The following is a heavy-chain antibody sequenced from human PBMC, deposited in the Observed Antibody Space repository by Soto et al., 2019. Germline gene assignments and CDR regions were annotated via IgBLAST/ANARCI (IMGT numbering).Heavy chain of an antibody. CDR2: ISSGGTST. CDR1: GFTFSTYA. V-gene: IGHV3-23*01. D-gene: IGHD3-22*01. Sequence: GSLRLSCAASGFTFSTYAMSWVRQAPGKGLEGGSAISSGGTSTYYAGSVKGRFTISRDNSKNTLFLQMISLRAEDTAIYYCAKDGSGFYDTSGRGYWGQGTLVTVSS. CDR3: AKDGSGFYDTSGRGY. J-gene: IGHJ4*02.